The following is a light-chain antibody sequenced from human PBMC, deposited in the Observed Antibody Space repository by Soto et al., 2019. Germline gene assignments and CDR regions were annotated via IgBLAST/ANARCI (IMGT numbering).Light chain of an antibody. CDR1: QGISTY. V-gene: IGKV1-39*01. J-gene: IGKJ1*01. CDR2: ATS. Sequence: DIQLTQSPSFLSASVGDRVTMTCRASQGISTYLAWYQQKPGKAPKLLIYATSSLQSGVPSRFSGSGSGTDFSLTTSSLEPEDLATYYCQQSYSTPRTFGQGTKVDIK. CDR3: QQSYSTPRT.